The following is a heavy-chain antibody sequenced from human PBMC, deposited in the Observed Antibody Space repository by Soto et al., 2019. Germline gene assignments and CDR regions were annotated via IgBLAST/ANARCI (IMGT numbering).Heavy chain of an antibody. D-gene: IGHD2-15*01. V-gene: IGHV4-59*01. CDR1: GGSISSYY. CDR2: IYYSGST. CDR3: AREGVVAFDI. J-gene: IGHJ3*02. Sequence: PSETLSLTCTVSGGSISSYYWSWIRQPPGKGLEWIGYIYYSGSTNYNPSLKSRVTISVDTSKNQFSLKLSSLTAADTAVYYCAREGVVAFDIWGQGTMVTVSS.